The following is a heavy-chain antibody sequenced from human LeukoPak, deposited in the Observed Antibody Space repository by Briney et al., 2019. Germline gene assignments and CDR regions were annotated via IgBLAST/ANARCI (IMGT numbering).Heavy chain of an antibody. D-gene: IGHD6-19*01. V-gene: IGHV4-34*01. J-gene: IGHJ5*02. CDR1: GGSISSYY. CDR2: INHSGST. Sequence: ASETLSLTCTVSGGSISSYYWSWIRQPPGKGLEWIGEINHSGSTNYNPSLKSRVTISVDTSKNQFSLKLSSVTAADTAVYYCARPVGRSSGWYGINWFDPWGQGTLVTVSS. CDR3: ARPVGRSSGWYGINWFDP.